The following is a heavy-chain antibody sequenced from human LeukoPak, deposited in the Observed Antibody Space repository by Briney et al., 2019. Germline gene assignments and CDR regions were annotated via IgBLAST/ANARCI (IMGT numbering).Heavy chain of an antibody. CDR3: ARVVYCSSTSCYGNWFDP. CDR1: GGTFSSYA. D-gene: IGHD2-2*01. Sequence: ASVKVSCKASGGTFSSYAISWVRQAPGQGLEWMGGIIPIFGTANYAQKFQGRVTITADESTSTAYMELSSLRSEDTAVYYCARVVYCSSTSCYGNWFDPRGQGTLVTVSS. CDR2: IIPIFGTA. V-gene: IGHV1-69*13. J-gene: IGHJ5*02.